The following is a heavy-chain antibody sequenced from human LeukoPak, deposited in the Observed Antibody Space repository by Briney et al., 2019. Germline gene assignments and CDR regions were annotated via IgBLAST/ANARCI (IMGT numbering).Heavy chain of an antibody. D-gene: IGHD4-17*01. CDR2: ISSSSSYI. J-gene: IGHJ4*02. CDR3: ARGNRGTVTTGYDY. Sequence: PGGSLRLSCAASGFTFSSYSMNWVRQAPGKGLEWVSSISSSSSYIYYADSVKGRFTISRDNAKNSLYLQMNSLRAEDTAVYYCARGNRGTVTTGYDYWGQGTLVTVSS. CDR1: GFTFSSYS. V-gene: IGHV3-21*01.